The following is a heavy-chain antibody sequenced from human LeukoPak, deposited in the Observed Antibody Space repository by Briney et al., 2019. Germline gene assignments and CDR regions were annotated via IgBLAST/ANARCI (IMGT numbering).Heavy chain of an antibody. V-gene: IGHV3-53*01. CDR1: GFTFSNYG. CDR2: IYSGGST. Sequence: GGSLRLSCAASGFTFSNYGIHWVRQAPGKGLEWVSVIYSGGSTYYADSVKGRFTISRDNSKNTLYLQMNSLRAEDTAVYYCARDLGTTVTRSGFDYWGQGTLVTVSS. J-gene: IGHJ4*02. CDR3: ARDLGTTVTRSGFDY. D-gene: IGHD4-17*01.